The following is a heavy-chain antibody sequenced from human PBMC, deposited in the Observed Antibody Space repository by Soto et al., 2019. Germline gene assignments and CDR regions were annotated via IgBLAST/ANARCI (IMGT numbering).Heavy chain of an antibody. J-gene: IGHJ4*02. CDR1: GFTFSSYA. V-gene: IGHV3-30-3*01. D-gene: IGHD6-19*01. Sequence: TGGSLRLSCAASGFTFSSYAMHWVRQAPGKGLEWVAVISYDGSNKYYADSVKGRFTISRDNSKNTLYLQMNSLRAEDTAVYYCARARGGYSSGPFDYWGQGTLVTVSS. CDR3: ARARGGYSSGPFDY. CDR2: ISYDGSNK.